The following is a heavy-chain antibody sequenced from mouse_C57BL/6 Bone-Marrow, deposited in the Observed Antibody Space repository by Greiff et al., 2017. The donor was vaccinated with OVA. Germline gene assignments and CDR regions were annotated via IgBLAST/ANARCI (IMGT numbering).Heavy chain of an antibody. Sequence: QVHVKQPGAELVKPGASVKLSCKASGYTFTSYWMQWVKQRPGQGLEWIGEIDPSDSYTNYNQKFKGKATLTVDTSSSTAYMQLSSLTSEDSAVYYCAREITTVVEGYFDVWGTGTTVTVSS. CDR2: IDPSDSYT. V-gene: IGHV1-50*01. CDR3: AREITTVVEGYFDV. J-gene: IGHJ1*03. D-gene: IGHD1-1*01. CDR1: GYTFTSYW.